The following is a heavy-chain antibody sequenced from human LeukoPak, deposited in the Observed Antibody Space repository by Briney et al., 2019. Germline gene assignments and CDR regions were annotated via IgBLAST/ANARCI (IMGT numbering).Heavy chain of an antibody. J-gene: IGHJ4*02. CDR2: IIPIFGTA. D-gene: IGHD3-3*01. Sequence: SVKVSCKASGGTFSSYAISWVRQAPGQGLEWMGGIIPIFGTANYAQKFQGRVTITADESTSTAYMELSRLRSDDTAVYYCARGPVGQFSLIGEWDYWGQGTLVTVSS. V-gene: IGHV1-69*13. CDR1: GGTFSSYA. CDR3: ARGPVGQFSLIGEWDY.